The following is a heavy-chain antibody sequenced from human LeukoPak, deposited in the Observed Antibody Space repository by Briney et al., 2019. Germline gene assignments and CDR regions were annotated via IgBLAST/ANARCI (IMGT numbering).Heavy chain of an antibody. D-gene: IGHD3-10*01. V-gene: IGHV4-61*02. Sequence: PSETLSLTCTVTGASIVSGSYYWSWIRQPAGKGLDWIGRIYTSGSTNYNPSLKSRVTTSVDTSKNQFSLKLSSVTAADTSVYYCARTLGRGSADYWGQGTLVTVSS. CDR1: GASIVSGSYY. CDR3: ARTLGRGSADY. CDR2: IYTSGST. J-gene: IGHJ4*02.